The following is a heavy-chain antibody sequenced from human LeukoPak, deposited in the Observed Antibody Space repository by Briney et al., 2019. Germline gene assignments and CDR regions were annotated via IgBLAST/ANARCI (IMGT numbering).Heavy chain of an antibody. CDR2: ISGSGGST. CDR1: GFTFSSFA. J-gene: IGHJ6*02. D-gene: IGHD3-10*01. V-gene: IGHV3-23*01. CDR3: AKSVRGVNHGMDV. Sequence: GGSLRLSCAASGFTFSSFAMSWVRQAPGKGLEWVSVISGSGGSTYFADSVKGRFTTSRDNSKNTLYLQMNSLRAEDTAVYYCAKSVRGVNHGMDVWGQGTTVTVSS.